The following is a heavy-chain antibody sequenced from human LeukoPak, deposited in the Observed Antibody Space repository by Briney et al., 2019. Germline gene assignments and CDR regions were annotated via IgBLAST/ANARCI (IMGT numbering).Heavy chain of an antibody. J-gene: IGHJ4*02. CDR1: GFTFSSYD. D-gene: IGHD1-26*01. CDR3: AREIIGGASFLDY. CDR2: IGTAGDT. Sequence: GGSLRLSCAASGFTFSSYDMHWVRQATGKGLEWVSAIGTAGDTYYPGSVKGRFTISRDNARSSVYLQMDSLRAEDTAVYFCAREIIGGASFLDYWGQGTLVTVSS. V-gene: IGHV3-13*01.